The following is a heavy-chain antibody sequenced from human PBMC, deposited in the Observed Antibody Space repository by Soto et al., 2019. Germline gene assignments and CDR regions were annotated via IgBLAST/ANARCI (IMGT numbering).Heavy chain of an antibody. V-gene: IGHV4-30-2*01. CDR3: ARDWYYDSSGYSFGMDV. Sequence: SETLSLTCAVPGGSISSGGYSWSWIRQPPGKGLEWIGSIYHSGSTYYNPSLKSRVTISVDRSKNQFSLKLSSVTAADTAVYYCARDWYYDSSGYSFGMDVWGQGTTVTVSS. D-gene: IGHD3-22*01. J-gene: IGHJ6*02. CDR2: IYHSGST. CDR1: GGSISSGGYS.